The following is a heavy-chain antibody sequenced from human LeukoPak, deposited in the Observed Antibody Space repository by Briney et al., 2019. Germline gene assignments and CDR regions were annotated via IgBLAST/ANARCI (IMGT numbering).Heavy chain of an antibody. V-gene: IGHV4-34*01. J-gene: IGHJ5*02. D-gene: IGHD3-10*01. Sequence: PSETLSLTCAVYGVSFSGYYWSWIRQPPGKGLEWIGEINHSGSTNYNPSLKSRVTISVDTSKNQFSLKLSSVTAADTAVYYCAKSVRGVLGWFDPWGQGTLVTVSS. CDR1: GVSFSGYY. CDR2: INHSGST. CDR3: AKSVRGVLGWFDP.